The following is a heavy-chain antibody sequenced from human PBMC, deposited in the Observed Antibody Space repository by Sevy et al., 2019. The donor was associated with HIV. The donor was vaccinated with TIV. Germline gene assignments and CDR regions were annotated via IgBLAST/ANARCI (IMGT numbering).Heavy chain of an antibody. Sequence: GGSLRLSCAASGFTFSSYPMSWVRQAPGKGLEWVSTISTSVGCTYYAASVKGRFTISRDNAKNTLYLQMNSLRDEDTAVYYCALYNSMRFDNWGQGTLVTVSS. CDR3: ALYNSMRFDN. V-gene: IGHV3-23*01. CDR2: ISTSVGCT. CDR1: GFTFSSYP. J-gene: IGHJ4*02. D-gene: IGHD2-2*01.